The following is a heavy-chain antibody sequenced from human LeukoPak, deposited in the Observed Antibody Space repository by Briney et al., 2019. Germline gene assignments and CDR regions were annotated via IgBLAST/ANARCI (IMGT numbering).Heavy chain of an antibody. J-gene: IGHJ4*02. V-gene: IGHV3-23*01. CDR1: GFTFSSYA. CDR2: ISGSGGST. CDR3: AKGTYHDFWSGYFDY. Sequence: GGSLRLSCAASGFTFSSYAMSWVRQAPGKGPEWVSAISGSGGSTYYADSVKGRFTISRDNSKNTLYLQMNSLRAEDTAVYYCAKGTYHDFWSGYFDYWGQGTLVTVSS. D-gene: IGHD3-3*01.